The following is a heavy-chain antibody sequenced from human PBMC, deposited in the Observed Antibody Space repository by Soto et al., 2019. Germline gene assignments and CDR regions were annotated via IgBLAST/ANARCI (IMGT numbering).Heavy chain of an antibody. Sequence: PSDTLSLTCTVSGASISTSSYYWSWIRQPPGKGLEWIGSIYYSGSTYYNPSLKSRVTISVDTSKNQFSLKLSSVTAADTAVYYCARQIYDFWSGYYLYYYYGMDVWGQGTTVT. D-gene: IGHD3-3*01. J-gene: IGHJ6*02. CDR3: ARQIYDFWSGYYLYYYYGMDV. V-gene: IGHV4-39*01. CDR2: IYYSGST. CDR1: GASISTSSYY.